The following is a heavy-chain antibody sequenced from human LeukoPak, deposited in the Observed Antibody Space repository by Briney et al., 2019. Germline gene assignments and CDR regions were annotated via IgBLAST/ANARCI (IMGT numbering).Heavy chain of an antibody. CDR2: INPSGGST. CDR1: GYTFTSYY. V-gene: IGHV1-46*01. J-gene: IGHJ4*02. Sequence: ASVKVSCKASGYTFTSYYMHWVRQAPGQGLEWMGIINPSGGSTSYAQKFQGRVTMTRDTSTSTVYMELSSLRSEDTAVYYCAAIPGTTVTTYNWGQGTLVTVSS. D-gene: IGHD4-17*01. CDR3: AAIPGTTVTTYN.